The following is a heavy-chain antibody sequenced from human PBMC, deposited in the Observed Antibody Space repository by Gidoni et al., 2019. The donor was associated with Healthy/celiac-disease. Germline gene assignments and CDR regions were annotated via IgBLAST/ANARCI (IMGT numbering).Heavy chain of an antibody. CDR3: ASRNDYGDNLDY. CDR2: IIPIFGTA. V-gene: IGHV1-69*01. J-gene: IGHJ4*02. Sequence: QVQLVQSGTEVKKHGSSVKVSCQASGVNFSSSAISWVRQTPGQGLEWMGGIIPIFGTANYAQKFQGRVTITADESTSTAYMELSSLRSEDTAVYYCASRNDYGDNLDYWGQGTLVTVSS. D-gene: IGHD4-17*01. CDR1: GVNFSSSA.